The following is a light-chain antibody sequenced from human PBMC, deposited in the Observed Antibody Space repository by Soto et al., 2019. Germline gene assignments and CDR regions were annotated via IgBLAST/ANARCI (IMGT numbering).Light chain of an antibody. CDR2: EVT. CDR1: SSDVGGYDY. CDR3: SSYTSSSTLV. Sequence: QSALTPPASVSGSPGQSITISCTGTSSDVGGYDYVSWYQQHPGKAPKVMIYEVTNRPSGVSNRISGSKSGNTASLTISGLQPEDEADYYCSSYTSSSTLVFGGGTKITVL. V-gene: IGLV2-14*01. J-gene: IGLJ2*01.